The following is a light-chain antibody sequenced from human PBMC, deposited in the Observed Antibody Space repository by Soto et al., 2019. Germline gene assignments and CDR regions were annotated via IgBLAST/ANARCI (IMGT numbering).Light chain of an antibody. Sequence: ETVMTQSPATLSVSPGERVTLSCRASQSVSSNLAWYQQKPGQVPRLLIYGASTRATGIPARFSGSGSGTEFTLTISSLQSEDFAIYYCQQYNSWPLTFGGGIKVEIK. J-gene: IGKJ4*01. V-gene: IGKV3-15*01. CDR1: QSVSSN. CDR3: QQYNSWPLT. CDR2: GAS.